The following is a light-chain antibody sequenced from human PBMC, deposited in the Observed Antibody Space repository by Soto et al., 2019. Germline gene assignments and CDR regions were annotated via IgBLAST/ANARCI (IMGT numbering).Light chain of an antibody. CDR3: QQFNSSPIT. J-gene: IGKJ5*01. Sequence: EIVLTQSPGTLSLSPGERATLSCRASQSVSSSYLAWYQQKPGQAPRLLIYGASSRATGFPDRFSGSGSVTDLTLTISILEPEDFAVYYSQQFNSSPITFGQGTRLEIK. CDR2: GAS. CDR1: QSVSSSY. V-gene: IGKV3-20*01.